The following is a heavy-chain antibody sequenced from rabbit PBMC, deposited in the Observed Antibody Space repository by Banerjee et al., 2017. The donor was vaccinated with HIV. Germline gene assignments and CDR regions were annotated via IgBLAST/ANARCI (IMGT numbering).Heavy chain of an antibody. D-gene: IGHD4-2*01. CDR1: GFTISSTCY. Sequence: QEQLVESGGGLVKPGGSLTLTCKASGFTISSTCYMCWVRQSPGKRPEWIGCIYIGSGGTYYPSWAKGRFTISKTSSTTVTLQMTSLTAADTATYFCARVLVVLIVDLWGPGTLVTVS. CDR2: IYIGSGGT. V-gene: IGHV1S45*01. J-gene: IGHJ4*01. CDR3: ARVLVVLIVDL.